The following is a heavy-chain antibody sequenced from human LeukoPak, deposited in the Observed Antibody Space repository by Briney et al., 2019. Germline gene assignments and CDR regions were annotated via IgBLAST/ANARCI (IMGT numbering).Heavy chain of an antibody. Sequence: AETLSLTCTVSDGSISNHYWSWIRQPPGKGLEWIGNINYSGSTKYNPSLKSRVVMSVDTSKNQFSLKLSSETAADTAVYYCAKDIYGSGSYYGNGLDVWGRGTTVTVSS. J-gene: IGHJ6*02. CDR3: AKDIYGSGSYYGNGLDV. CDR1: DGSISNHY. V-gene: IGHV4-59*11. D-gene: IGHD3-10*01. CDR2: INYSGST.